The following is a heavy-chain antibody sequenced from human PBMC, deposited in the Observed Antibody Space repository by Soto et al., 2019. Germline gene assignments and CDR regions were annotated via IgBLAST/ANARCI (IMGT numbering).Heavy chain of an antibody. CDR3: TRNGGWNFDH. Sequence: QVQLQESGPGLVKPSGTLSLTCAVSGGSISGGEWWSWVRQPPGKGLEWIGEIHHSGSTGYNPSLTGRVTRSVDKSKNQFSLKLSSVTAADTAGYYCTRNGGWNFDHWGQGTLVTVSS. J-gene: IGHJ4*02. D-gene: IGHD6-19*01. CDR2: IHHSGST. CDR1: GGSISGGEW. V-gene: IGHV4-4*02.